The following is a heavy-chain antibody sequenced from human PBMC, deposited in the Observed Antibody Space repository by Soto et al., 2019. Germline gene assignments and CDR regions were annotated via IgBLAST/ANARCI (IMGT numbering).Heavy chain of an antibody. CDR2: ISGSGGST. J-gene: IGHJ4*02. V-gene: IGHV3-23*01. Sequence: EVQLLESGGGLVQPGGSLRLSCAASGFTFSSYAMSWVRQAPGKGLEWVSAISGSGGSTYYADSVKGRFTISRDNSKNTLYLQMNGLRAEDTAVYYGAKTRELRYLGDFDYWGQGTLVTVSS. D-gene: IGHD1-26*01. CDR1: GFTFSSYA. CDR3: AKTRELRYLGDFDY.